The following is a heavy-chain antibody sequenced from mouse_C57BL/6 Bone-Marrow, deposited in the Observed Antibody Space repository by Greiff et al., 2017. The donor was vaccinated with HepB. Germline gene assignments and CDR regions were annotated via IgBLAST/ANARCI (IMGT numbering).Heavy chain of an antibody. CDR1: GFSFNTYA. V-gene: IGHV10-1*01. Sequence: EVKLMESGGGLVQPKGSLKLSCAASGFSFNTYAMNWVRQAPGKGLEWVARIRSKSNNYATYYADSVKDRFTISRDDSESMLYLQMNNLKTEDTAMYYCVRQDYGSPSFDYWGQGTTLTVSS. CDR3: VRQDYGSPSFDY. D-gene: IGHD1-1*01. J-gene: IGHJ2*01. CDR2: IRSKSNNYAT.